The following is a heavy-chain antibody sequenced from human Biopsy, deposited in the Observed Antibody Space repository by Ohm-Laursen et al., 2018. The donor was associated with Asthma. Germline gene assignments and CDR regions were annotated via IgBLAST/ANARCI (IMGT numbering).Heavy chain of an antibody. D-gene: IGHD6-13*01. CDR3: ARVLESSSWGPFYFFTLDV. Sequence: SLRLSCAATGFSFGDYFMTWVRQAPGKGLEWVASISPSGSTKYPSESVLGRCTISRDNTQKSMSLELRSLRVEDTAIYYCARVLESSSWGPFYFFTLDVWGQGTPVAVSS. CDR1: GFSFGDYF. V-gene: IGHV3-11*01. CDR2: ISPSGSTK. J-gene: IGHJ6*02.